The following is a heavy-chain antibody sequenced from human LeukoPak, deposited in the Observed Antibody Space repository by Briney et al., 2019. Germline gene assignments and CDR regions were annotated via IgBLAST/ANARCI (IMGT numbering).Heavy chain of an antibody. Sequence: ASVKVSCKASGYTFSSYGISWVRQAPGQGLEWMGWISAYNGNTNYAQKLQGRVTMTTDTSTSTAYMELRSLRSDDTAVYYCAGDLEWEQHNAFDIWGQGTMVTVSS. J-gene: IGHJ3*02. CDR1: GYTFSSYG. CDR2: ISAYNGNT. CDR3: AGDLEWEQHNAFDI. V-gene: IGHV1-18*01. D-gene: IGHD1-26*01.